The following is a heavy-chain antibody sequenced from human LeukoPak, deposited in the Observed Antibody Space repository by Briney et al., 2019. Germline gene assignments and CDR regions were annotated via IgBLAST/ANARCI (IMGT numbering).Heavy chain of an antibody. CDR2: INPSGGTT. J-gene: IGHJ4*02. CDR1: GDTFTSYY. Sequence: ASVKVSCKASGDTFTSYYMHWVRQAPGQGLEWMGIINPSGGTTSYAQKFQGRVTMTTDTSTSTVYMELSSLRSEDTAEYYCARFLAVAGDAFDYWGQGTLVTVSS. D-gene: IGHD6-19*01. V-gene: IGHV1-46*01. CDR3: ARFLAVAGDAFDY.